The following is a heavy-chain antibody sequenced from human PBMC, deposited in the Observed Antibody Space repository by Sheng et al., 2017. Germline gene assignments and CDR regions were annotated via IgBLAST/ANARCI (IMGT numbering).Heavy chain of an antibody. V-gene: IGHV4-59*01. CDR1: GGSMNSYY. CDR2: IFYTGTT. D-gene: IGHD1-26*01. CDR3: ARETGGSRPNFDI. Sequence: QVHLQESGPGLVKPSETLSLSCTVSGGSMNSYYWSWIRQPPGKGLEWIGYIFYTGTTNYNPSLRSRVTISLDTSKNQFSLNLNSVTAADTAVYYCARETGGSRPNFDIWGQGTLVTVSS. J-gene: IGHJ4*02.